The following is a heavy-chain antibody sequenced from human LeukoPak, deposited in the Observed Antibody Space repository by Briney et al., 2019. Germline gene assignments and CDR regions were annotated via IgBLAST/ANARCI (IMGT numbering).Heavy chain of an antibody. J-gene: IGHJ4*02. Sequence: RPGGSLRLSCAASGFTFSSYEMNWVRQAPGKGLEWVSYISSSGSTIYYADSVKGRFTISRDNAKNSLYLQMNSLRAEDTAVYYCARGGATRGRFENWGQGTLVTVSS. CDR1: GFTFSSYE. D-gene: IGHD1-26*01. CDR3: ARGGATRGRFEN. CDR2: ISSSGSTI. V-gene: IGHV3-48*03.